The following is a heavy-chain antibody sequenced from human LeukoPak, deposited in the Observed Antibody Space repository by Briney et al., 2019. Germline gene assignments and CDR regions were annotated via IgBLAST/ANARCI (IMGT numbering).Heavy chain of an antibody. Sequence: SETLSLTCTVSGGSISSYYWSWIRQPPGKGLEWIGYIYYSGSTYYNPSLKSRVTISVDTSKNQFSLKLSSVTAADTAVYYCARQRPSSGWPYIDYWGQGTLVTVSS. D-gene: IGHD6-19*01. CDR3: ARQRPSSGWPYIDY. V-gene: IGHV4-59*12. CDR2: IYYSGST. J-gene: IGHJ4*02. CDR1: GGSISSYY.